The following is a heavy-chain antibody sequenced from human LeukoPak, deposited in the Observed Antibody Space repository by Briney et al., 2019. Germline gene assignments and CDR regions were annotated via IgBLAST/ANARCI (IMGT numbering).Heavy chain of an antibody. CDR1: GFTVSDNY. CDR3: AILQGLWFGELLTDFQGYYYMDV. CDR2: ISYDGSNK. Sequence: GGSLRLSCAASGFTVSDNYMSWVRQAPGKGLEWVAVISYDGSNKYYADSVKGRFTISRDNSKNTLYLQMNSLRAEDTAVYYCAILQGLWFGELLTDFQGYYYMDVWGKGTTVTVSS. J-gene: IGHJ6*03. D-gene: IGHD3-10*01. V-gene: IGHV3-30-3*01.